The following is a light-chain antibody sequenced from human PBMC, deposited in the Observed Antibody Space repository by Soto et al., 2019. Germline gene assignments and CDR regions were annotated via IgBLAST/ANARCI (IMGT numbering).Light chain of an antibody. V-gene: IGLV2-14*03. CDR1: SSDVGGYNS. CDR3: SAYTSSNTYV. Sequence: LTQPASVSGSPGQSIAISCTGTSSDVGGYNSVSWYQQHPGKAPKLMIYNVSNRPSGVSDRFSGSKSGNTASLTISGLQAEDEADYSCSAYTSSNTYVFGTGTKVTVL. J-gene: IGLJ1*01. CDR2: NVS.